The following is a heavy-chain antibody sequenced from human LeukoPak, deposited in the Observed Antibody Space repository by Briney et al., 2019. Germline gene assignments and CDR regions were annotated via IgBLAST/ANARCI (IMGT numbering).Heavy chain of an antibody. Sequence: SETLSLTCAVSGGSISSGGYSWSWIRQPPGEGLEWIGFIYHSGDTYYNPSLKSRVTISVDRSKNQFSLKLGSVTAADTAVYYCARGTLPNWFDPWGQGTLVTVSS. V-gene: IGHV4-30-2*01. CDR2: IYHSGDT. CDR1: GGSISSGGYS. J-gene: IGHJ5*02. CDR3: ARGTLPNWFDP. D-gene: IGHD1-14*01.